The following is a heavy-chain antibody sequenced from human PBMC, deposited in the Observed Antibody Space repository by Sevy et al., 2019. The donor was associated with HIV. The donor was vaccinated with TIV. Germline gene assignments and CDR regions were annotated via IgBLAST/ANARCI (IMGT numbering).Heavy chain of an antibody. D-gene: IGHD5-12*01. J-gene: IGHJ6*02. Sequence: GGSLRLSCAASGFTFSDYYMSWIRQAPGKGLEWVSYISSSGSTIYYADSVKGRFTISRDNAKNSLYLQMNSLRAEDTAVYYCARDSGDSGYDFSYYGMDVWGQGTTVTVSS. CDR2: ISSSGSTI. CDR1: GFTFSDYY. CDR3: ARDSGDSGYDFSYYGMDV. V-gene: IGHV3-11*01.